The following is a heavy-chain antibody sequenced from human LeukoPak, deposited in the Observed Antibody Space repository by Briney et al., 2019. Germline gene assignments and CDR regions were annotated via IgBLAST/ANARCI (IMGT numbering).Heavy chain of an antibody. D-gene: IGHD2-8*02. V-gene: IGHV3-15*01. J-gene: IGHJ4*02. CDR1: EITFSDTW. CDR3: TTVTMCTGSSCPGAFDH. CDR2: IKDKFYSETT. Sequence: GGSLRLSCAASEITFSDTWMNLVRQAPGKGPEWVGRIKDKFYSETTDYAAPVKGRFIISRDDSKKTVYLQMNSLKADDTAVYFCTTVTMCTGSSCPGAFDHWGQGTVVTVSS.